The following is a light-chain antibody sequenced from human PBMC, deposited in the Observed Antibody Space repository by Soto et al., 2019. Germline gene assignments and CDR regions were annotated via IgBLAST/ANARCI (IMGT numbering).Light chain of an antibody. Sequence: EIVMTQSPATLSVSPGERATLSCRASQSVSSNLAWYQQTPGQAPRLLIYDASNRATGIPARFSGSGSGTEFTPTISSLQSEDFAVYYCQQFHNWPPITFGQGTRLEIK. CDR3: QQFHNWPPIT. J-gene: IGKJ5*01. CDR1: QSVSSN. CDR2: DAS. V-gene: IGKV3D-15*01.